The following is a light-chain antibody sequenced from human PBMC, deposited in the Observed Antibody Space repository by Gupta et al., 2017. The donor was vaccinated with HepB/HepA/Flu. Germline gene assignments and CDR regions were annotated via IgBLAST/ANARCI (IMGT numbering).Light chain of an antibody. V-gene: IGLV2-11*01. Sequence: QAALTQPRSVSGSPGQSVTISCTGPSSHIGAYNHVAWYQQHPGKAPTLMIYDVTRRPSGVPYRFSGSKSGNTASLTISGRQAEDEDDYYCYAYPGDYTFVFGGGTKLTVL. CDR3: YAYPGDYTFV. CDR1: SSHIGAYNH. J-gene: IGLJ2*01. CDR2: DVT.